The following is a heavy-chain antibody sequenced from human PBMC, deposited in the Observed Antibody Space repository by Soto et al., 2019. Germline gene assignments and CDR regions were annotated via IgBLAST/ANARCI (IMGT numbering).Heavy chain of an antibody. Sequence: SETLSLTCTVSGGSISSYYWSWIRQPPGKGLEWIGYIYYSGSTNYNPSLKSRVTISVDTSKNQFSLKLSSVTAADTAVYYCAREPYYYGSGSYWRGGMDVWGQGTTVTVS. CDR1: GGSISSYY. CDR3: AREPYYYGSGSYWRGGMDV. D-gene: IGHD3-10*01. J-gene: IGHJ6*02. V-gene: IGHV4-59*01. CDR2: IYYSGST.